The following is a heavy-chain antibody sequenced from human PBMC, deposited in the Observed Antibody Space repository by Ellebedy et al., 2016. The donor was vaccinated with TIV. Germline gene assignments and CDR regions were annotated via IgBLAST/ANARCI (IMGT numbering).Heavy chain of an antibody. Sequence: GESLKISXAASGFTFSSYSMNWVRQAPGKGLEWVSSISSSSSYIYYADSVKGRFTISRDNAKNSLHLQMNSLRAEDTAVYYCARDPPIYSSSSEVDYYYYMDVWGKGTTVTVSS. V-gene: IGHV3-21*01. D-gene: IGHD6-6*01. CDR1: GFTFSSYS. CDR3: ARDPPIYSSSSEVDYYYYMDV. J-gene: IGHJ6*03. CDR2: ISSSSSYI.